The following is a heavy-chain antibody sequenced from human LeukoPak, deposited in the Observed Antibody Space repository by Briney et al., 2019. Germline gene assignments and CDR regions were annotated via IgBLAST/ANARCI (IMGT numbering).Heavy chain of an antibody. CDR1: GYTFTSYY. J-gene: IGHJ4*02. Sequence: ASVKVSCKASGYTFTSYYMQWVRQAPGQGLEWMGIINPSGSSTGYAQKFQDRVAVTRDTSTSTVHMELSGLRSEDTAVYYCARDQEGFDYWGQGTLVTVSS. V-gene: IGHV1-46*01. CDR3: ARDQEGFDY. CDR2: INPSGSST.